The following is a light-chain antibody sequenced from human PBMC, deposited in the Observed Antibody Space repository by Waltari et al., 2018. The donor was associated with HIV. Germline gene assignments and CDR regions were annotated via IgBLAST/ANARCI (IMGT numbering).Light chain of an antibody. CDR1: SLRRYY. CDR2: MEN. CDR3: CSRDSSGNHLV. Sequence: SSELTQDPAVSVALGQTVKITCKGDSLRRYYASWYQQKQGQAPVIVIYMENNRPSLIPDRFSGSSSGNTASLTITGSQAEDEADYYCCSRDSSGNHLVFGGGTKLTVL. J-gene: IGLJ3*02. V-gene: IGLV3-19*01.